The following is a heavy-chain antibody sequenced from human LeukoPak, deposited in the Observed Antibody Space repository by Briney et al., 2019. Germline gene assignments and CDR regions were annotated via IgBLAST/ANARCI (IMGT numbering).Heavy chain of an antibody. V-gene: IGHV4-59*01. Sequence: PSETLSLTCTVSGGSISSYYWSWIRQPPGKGLEWIGYIYYSGSTNYNPSLKSRVTIPVDTSKNQFSLKLSSVTAADTAVYYCARVGRGDAFDIWGQGTMVTVSS. J-gene: IGHJ3*02. CDR1: GGSISSYY. CDR3: ARVGRGDAFDI. CDR2: IYYSGST. D-gene: IGHD6-25*01.